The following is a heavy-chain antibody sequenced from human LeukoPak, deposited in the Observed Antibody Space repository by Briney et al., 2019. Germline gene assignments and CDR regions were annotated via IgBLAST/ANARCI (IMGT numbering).Heavy chain of an antibody. CDR2: INPSGGST. D-gene: IGHD3/OR15-3a*01. J-gene: IGHJ5*02. Sequence: APVKVSCKTSGFTFTSYYIHWVRQAPGQGLEWMGMINPSGGSTSYAQELQGRLTMTRDTSTSTVYMELNSLRSEDTALFYCARSWWGTDWLLYENWFDPWGQGTLVTVSS. V-gene: IGHV1-46*04. CDR1: GFTFTSYY. CDR3: ARSWWGTDWLLYENWFDP.